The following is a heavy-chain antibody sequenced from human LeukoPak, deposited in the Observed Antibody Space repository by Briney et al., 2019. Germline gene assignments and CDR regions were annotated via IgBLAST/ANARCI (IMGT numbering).Heavy chain of an antibody. CDR3: AKDNLAEGSGWYPLDY. CDR1: GFIVNDHA. D-gene: IGHD6-19*01. CDR2: VFWNGVDK. Sequence: PGRSLTLSCVASGFIVNDHAMHWVRQTPGKGLEWVAGVFWNGVDKGYADSVKGRFTIFRDNAKNSMYLQMNSLRAEDTALYYCAKDNLAEGSGWYPLDYWGQGTLVTVSS. V-gene: IGHV3-9*01. J-gene: IGHJ4*02.